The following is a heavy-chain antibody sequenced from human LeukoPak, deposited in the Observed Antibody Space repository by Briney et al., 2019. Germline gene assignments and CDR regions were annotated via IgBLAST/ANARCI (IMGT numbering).Heavy chain of an antibody. J-gene: IGHJ6*03. CDR3: ARDLGRYCSGGSCHYYSYYMDV. Sequence: VASVKVSCKASGYTFTSYGISWVRQAPGQGLEWMGWISAYNGNTNYAQKLQGRVTMTTDTSTSTAYMELRRLRSDDTAVYYCARDLGRYCSGGSCHYYSYYMDVWGKGTTVTVSS. CDR2: ISAYNGNT. D-gene: IGHD2-15*01. CDR1: GYTFTSYG. V-gene: IGHV1-18*01.